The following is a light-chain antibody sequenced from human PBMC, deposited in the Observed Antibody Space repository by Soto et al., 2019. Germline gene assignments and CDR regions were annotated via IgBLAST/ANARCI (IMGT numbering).Light chain of an antibody. CDR2: GVS. CDR3: QHYNSWPPGWT. CDR1: QSVSSN. V-gene: IGKV3-15*01. J-gene: IGKJ1*01. Sequence: EIVMTRSPATLSVTPGERATLSCRASQSVSSNVAWYQQKPGQAPSLLIYGVSTRATGIPARFSGSGSGTEFTLTISSLQSEDFAVYYCQHYNSWPPGWTFGQGTKVEIK.